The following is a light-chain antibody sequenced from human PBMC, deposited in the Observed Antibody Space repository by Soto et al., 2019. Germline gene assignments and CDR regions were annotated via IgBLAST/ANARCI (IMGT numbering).Light chain of an antibody. V-gene: IGLV2-14*01. J-gene: IGLJ2*01. CDR2: EVS. Sequence: QSALTQPASVSGSPGQSITISCTGTSSDVGGYNYVSWYQHSPGKAPKLVIYEVSNRPSGVSNRFSGSKSGNTASLTISGLQAEDEGDIYCSSYRSRSTLGVFGGGTKLTVL. CDR3: SSYRSRSTLGV. CDR1: SSDVGGYNY.